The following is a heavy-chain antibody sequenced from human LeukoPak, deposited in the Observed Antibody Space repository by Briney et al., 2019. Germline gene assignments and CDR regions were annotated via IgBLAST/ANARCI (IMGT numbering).Heavy chain of an antibody. V-gene: IGHV3-48*02. CDR3: ARVWHCTSTSCYDY. Sequence: GGSLRLSCAASGFTFSSYSMNWVRQAPGKGLEWVSYISSSSGTIYYADSVRGRFTISRDNAKNSLYLQMNSLGDEDTAVYYCARVWHCTSTSCYDYWGQGTLVTVSS. D-gene: IGHD2-2*01. CDR1: GFTFSSYS. J-gene: IGHJ4*02. CDR2: ISSSSGTI.